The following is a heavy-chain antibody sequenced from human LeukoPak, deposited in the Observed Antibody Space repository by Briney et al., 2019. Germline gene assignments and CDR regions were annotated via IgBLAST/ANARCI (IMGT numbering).Heavy chain of an antibody. CDR2: ISAYNGNT. Sequence: EASVKVSCKASGYTFTSHGISWVRQAPGQGLEWMGWISAYNGNTNYAQKLQGRVTMTTDTSTSTAYMELRSLRSDDTAVYYCARDKEGPPVDYWGQGTLVTVSS. V-gene: IGHV1-18*01. CDR3: ARDKEGPPVDY. CDR1: GYTFTSHG. J-gene: IGHJ4*02.